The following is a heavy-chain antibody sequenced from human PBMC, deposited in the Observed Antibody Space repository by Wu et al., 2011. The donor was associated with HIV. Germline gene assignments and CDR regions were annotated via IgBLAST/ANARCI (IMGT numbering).Heavy chain of an antibody. CDR2: IIPVFDTT. Sequence: QVQLVQSGAEVKKPGSSVKVSCKASGGTFNNYAVSWVRQAPGQGLDWMGRIIPVFDTTNYSQKFQARVTITADESTSTAYMELTNLTSEDTAVYYCVRGDRHRTLDSWGRGTLVSVSS. CDR1: GGTFNNYA. D-gene: IGHD1-14*01. J-gene: IGHJ4*02. CDR3: VRGDRHRTLDS. V-gene: IGHV1-69*15.